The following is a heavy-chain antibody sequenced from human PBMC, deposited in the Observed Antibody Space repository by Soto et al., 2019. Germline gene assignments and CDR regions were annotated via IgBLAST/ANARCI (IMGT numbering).Heavy chain of an antibody. CDR2: IFHNGNT. CDR3: ARRTWGMDV. Sequence: PSETLSLTCAVSSGSIRSSNWWSWVRQSPGKGLEWIGEIFHNGNTYYNPSPNSRVTISVDTSKNQFSLNLRSVTAADTAVYYCARRTWGMDVWGQGTTVTVS. J-gene: IGHJ6*02. D-gene: IGHD2-8*01. CDR1: SGSIRSSNW. V-gene: IGHV4-4*02.